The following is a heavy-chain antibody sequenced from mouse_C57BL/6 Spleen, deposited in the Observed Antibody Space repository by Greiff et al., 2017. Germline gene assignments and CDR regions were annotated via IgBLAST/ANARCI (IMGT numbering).Heavy chain of an antibody. CDR2: IDPETGGT. CDR3: TKLVDY. J-gene: IGHJ2*01. V-gene: IGHV1-15*01. D-gene: IGHD4-1*01. CDR1: GYTFTDYE. Sequence: QVQLKESGAELVRPGASVTLSCKASGYTFTDYEMHWVKQTPVHGLHWIGAIDPETGGTAYNQKFKGKAILTADKSSSTAYMELRSLTSEDSAVYYCTKLVDYWGQGTTLTVSS.